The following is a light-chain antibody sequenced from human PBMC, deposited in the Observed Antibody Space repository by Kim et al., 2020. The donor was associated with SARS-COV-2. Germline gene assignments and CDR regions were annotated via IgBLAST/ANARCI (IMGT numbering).Light chain of an antibody. Sequence: FGQTVLLTCQGDSLRNYYASWYQQRPGQAPRLLIYGKNSRPSGISDRFSGSTSGNTASLTITATQAEDEADYFCSSRDSSGDNVMLFGGGTQLTVL. CDR1: SLRNYY. V-gene: IGLV3-19*01. CDR3: SSRDSSGDNVML. J-gene: IGLJ3*02. CDR2: GKN.